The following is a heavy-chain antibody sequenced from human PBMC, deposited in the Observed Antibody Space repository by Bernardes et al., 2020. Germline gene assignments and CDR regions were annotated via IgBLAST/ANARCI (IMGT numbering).Heavy chain of an antibody. J-gene: IGHJ3*02. D-gene: IGHD5-18*01. CDR3: AKAPGYRSYAFDI. Sequence: GGSLRLSCAASGFALSSYAMSWVRQAPGKGLEWVSATSGSGGNTYYADSVKGRFTISRDNSKNTLYLQMNSLRAEDTAVYYCAKAPGYRSYAFDIWGQGTMVTVSS. CDR2: TSGSGGNT. CDR1: GFALSSYA. V-gene: IGHV3-23*01.